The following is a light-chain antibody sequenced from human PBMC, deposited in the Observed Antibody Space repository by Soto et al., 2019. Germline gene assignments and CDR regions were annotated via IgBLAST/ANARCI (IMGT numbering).Light chain of an antibody. CDR1: QSLLDSDDGDTY. Sequence: DIVMTQTPLSLPVTPGEPASISCRSSQSLLDSDDGDTYLDWVLQKPGQSPQLLIYSVSYRASGVPDRFSGSGSGNDFTLTISSLQPEDFPTHYCQQSYSTHGTSGQGIKVDIX. CDR2: SVS. CDR3: QQSYSTHGT. J-gene: IGKJ1*01. V-gene: IGKV2-40*01.